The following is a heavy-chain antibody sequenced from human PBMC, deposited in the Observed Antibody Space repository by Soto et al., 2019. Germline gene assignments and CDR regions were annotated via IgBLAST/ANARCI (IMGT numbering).Heavy chain of an antibody. V-gene: IGHV3-30-3*01. CDR2: ISYDGSNK. J-gene: IGHJ4*02. Sequence: QVQLVESGGGVVQPGRSLRLSCAASGFTFSSYAMHWVRQAPGKGLEWVVVISYDGSNKYYADSVKGRFTISRDNSKNTLYLQMKSLRAEDTAVYYCARAWNDFWSGPTGYWGQGTLVTVS. D-gene: IGHD3-3*01. CDR1: GFTFSSYA. CDR3: ARAWNDFWSGPTGY.